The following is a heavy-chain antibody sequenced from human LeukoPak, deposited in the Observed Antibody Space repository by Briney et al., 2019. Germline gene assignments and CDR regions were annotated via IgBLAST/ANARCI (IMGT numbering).Heavy chain of an antibody. CDR1: GFTFSSYG. D-gene: IGHD3-10*01. V-gene: IGHV3-30*02. Sequence: QSGGSLRLSCAASGFTFSSYGMHWVRQAPGKGLEWVAFIRYDGSNKYYADSVKGRFTISRDNSKNTLYLQMNILRAEDTAVYYCAKDAYYGSGSRDYYYMDVWGKGTTVTISS. CDR3: AKDAYYGSGSRDYYYMDV. J-gene: IGHJ6*03. CDR2: IRYDGSNK.